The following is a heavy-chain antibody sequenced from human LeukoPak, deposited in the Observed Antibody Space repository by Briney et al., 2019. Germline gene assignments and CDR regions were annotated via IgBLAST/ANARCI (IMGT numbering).Heavy chain of an antibody. Sequence: SLRLSCAASGFTFSPYGMHWVRQAPGKGLEWVAVIRVERPKKNCADSVKGRFTHSRDNSKNKLNLQMNSLRAEDTAVYYCARDVWHSSGWYYDYWGQGTLVTV. CDR1: GFTFSPYG. V-gene: IGHV3-33*01. CDR2: IRVERPKK. CDR3: ARDVWHSSGWYYDY. J-gene: IGHJ4*02. D-gene: IGHD6-19*01.